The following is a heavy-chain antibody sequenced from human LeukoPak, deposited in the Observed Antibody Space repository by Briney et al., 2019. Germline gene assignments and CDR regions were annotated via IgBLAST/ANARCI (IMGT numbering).Heavy chain of an antibody. CDR2: INWNGGST. V-gene: IGHV3-20*04. CDR1: GFTFDDYG. J-gene: IGHJ4*02. Sequence: PGGSLRLSCAASGFTFDDYGMSWVRQAPGKGLEWVSGINWNGGSTGYADSVKGRFTISRDYSKSMVFLQMNSLRVEDTAIYYCAKGAEIDHWGQGTLVTVSS. CDR3: AKGAEIDH.